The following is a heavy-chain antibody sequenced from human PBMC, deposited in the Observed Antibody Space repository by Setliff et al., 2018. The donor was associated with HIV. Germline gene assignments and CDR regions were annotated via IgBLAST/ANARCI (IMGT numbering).Heavy chain of an antibody. Sequence: ASVKVSCKASGYNFINNDIDWVRQATGQGLEWMGWMNPNSGNSGYAQKFQGRVTMTRSTSFSTAYMELSNLTSEDTAIYYCARKHKVSLGRGIVVLWGFDPWGQGTLVTVSS. D-gene: IGHD3-10*01. CDR3: ARKHKVSLGRGIVVLWGFDP. CDR1: GYNFINND. CDR2: MNPNSGNS. V-gene: IGHV1-8*02. J-gene: IGHJ5*02.